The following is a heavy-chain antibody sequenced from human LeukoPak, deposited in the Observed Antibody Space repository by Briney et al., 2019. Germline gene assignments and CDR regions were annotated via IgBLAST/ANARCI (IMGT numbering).Heavy chain of an antibody. CDR3: AKDELVRGYYYYYGMDV. D-gene: IGHD3-10*01. V-gene: IGHV3-43*02. Sequence: GGSLRLSCAASGFTFDAFAMHWVRQAPGKGLEWVSLISGDGGSTYYADSVKGRFTISRDNSKNSLYLQMNSLRTEDTALYYCAKDELVRGYYYYYGMDVWGQGTTVTVSS. J-gene: IGHJ6*02. CDR1: GFTFDAFA. CDR2: ISGDGGST.